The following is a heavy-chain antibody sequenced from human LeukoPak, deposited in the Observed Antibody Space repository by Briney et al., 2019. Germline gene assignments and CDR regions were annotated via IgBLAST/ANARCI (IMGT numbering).Heavy chain of an antibody. Sequence: PSETLSLTCTVSGGSISSGNYYWGWIRQPPGKGLEWIVSVYYSGTTYYNPSLKSRVAISVATSKNQFTLKLNSVTAADTAVYYLPTHSKPGVTKDALVTWAQGTMSPSL. CDR3: PTHSKPGVTKDALVT. CDR2: VYYSGTT. CDR1: GGSISSGNYY. J-gene: IGHJ3*02. D-gene: IGHD1-26*01. V-gene: IGHV4-39*01.